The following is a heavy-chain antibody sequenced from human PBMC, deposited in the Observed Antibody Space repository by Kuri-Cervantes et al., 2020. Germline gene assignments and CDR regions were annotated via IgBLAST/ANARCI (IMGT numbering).Heavy chain of an antibody. CDR2: ISYDGSNK. CDR1: GFTFSSYG. V-gene: IGHV3-30*03. Sequence: GESLKISCAASGFTFSSYGMHWVRQAPGKGLEWVAVISYDGSNKYYADSVKGRFTISRDNSKNTLYLQMNSLRAEDTAVYYCARSFRRGIWGQGTLVTVSS. D-gene: IGHD3-16*01. CDR3: ARSFRRGI. J-gene: IGHJ4*02.